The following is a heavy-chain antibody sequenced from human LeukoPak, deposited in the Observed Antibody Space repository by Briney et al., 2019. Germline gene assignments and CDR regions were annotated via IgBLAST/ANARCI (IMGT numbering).Heavy chain of an antibody. V-gene: IGHV3-30*01. CDR3: ARDRDIVVVPERLGYFDL. CDR1: GFTFSSYA. CDR2: ISYDGSNK. J-gene: IGHJ2*01. D-gene: IGHD2-2*01. Sequence: GGSLRLSCAASGFTFSSYAMHWVRQAPGKGLEWVAVISYDGSNKYFADSVKGRFTISRDNSKNTLYLQMNSLRAEDTAVYYCARDRDIVVVPERLGYFDLWGRGTLVTVSS.